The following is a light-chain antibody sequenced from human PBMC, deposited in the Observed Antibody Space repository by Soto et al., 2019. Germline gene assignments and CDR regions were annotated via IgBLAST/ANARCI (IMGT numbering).Light chain of an antibody. CDR2: AAS. V-gene: IGKV1-27*01. Sequence: DLQMTQSPSSLSASVGDRVTITCRASQGISNYLAWYQQKPGKVPKLLIYAASTLQSGVPSRFSGSGSGTDFTLTISSLQREDVANYYCHKYNSGPFTFGQGTKVEIK. J-gene: IGKJ1*01. CDR1: QGISNY. CDR3: HKYNSGPFT.